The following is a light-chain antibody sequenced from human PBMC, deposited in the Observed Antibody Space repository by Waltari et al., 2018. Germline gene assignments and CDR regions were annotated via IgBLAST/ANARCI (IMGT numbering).Light chain of an antibody. Sequence: GDRVTITCRASQGIRSALAWFQQKPGETPKLLIYDASTLESGVPSRFSGSGSGTDFTLTISRLQPEDFATYYCQQFNNYPLTFGGGTKAEIK. CDR3: QQFNNYPLT. CDR2: DAS. V-gene: IGKV1D-13*01. J-gene: IGKJ4*01. CDR1: QGIRSA.